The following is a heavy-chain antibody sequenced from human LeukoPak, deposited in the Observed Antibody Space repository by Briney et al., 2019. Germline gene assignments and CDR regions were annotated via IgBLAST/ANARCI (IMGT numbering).Heavy chain of an antibody. CDR1: GYTFTSYG. CDR3: ARVHDYSNLPTLVF. Sequence: GASVRVSCKASGYTFTSYGINWVRQAPGQGLEWMGWISANNGNTNNAQKFQGRVTMTTDTSTSTAYMELRSLRSDDTAVYYCARVHDYSNLPTLVFWGQGTLVTVSS. CDR2: ISANNGNT. V-gene: IGHV1-18*01. D-gene: IGHD4-11*01. J-gene: IGHJ4*02.